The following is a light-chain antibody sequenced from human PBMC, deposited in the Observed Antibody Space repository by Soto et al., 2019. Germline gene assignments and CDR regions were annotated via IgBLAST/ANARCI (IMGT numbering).Light chain of an antibody. CDR3: QQYNNWPRST. J-gene: IGKJ4*01. CDR1: QSVSDN. V-gene: IGKV3-15*01. CDR2: GAS. Sequence: EIVMTQSPATLPVSPGERATLSCRASQSVSDNLAWYQQKPGQAPRLLIYGASARATGIPARFSGSGSGTEFTLTINSLQSDDFVVYYCQQYNNWPRSTFGGGTKVDIK.